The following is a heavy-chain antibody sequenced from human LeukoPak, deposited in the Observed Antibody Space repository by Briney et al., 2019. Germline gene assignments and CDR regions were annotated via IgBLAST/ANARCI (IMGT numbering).Heavy chain of an antibody. D-gene: IGHD6-13*01. J-gene: IGHJ6*02. Sequence: SETLSLTCTVSGGSISSYYWSWIRQPPGKGLEWIGYIYYSGSTNYNPSLKSRVTISVDTSKNQFSLKLSSVTAADTAVYYCARMGSRYSSSPPDYYYYCGMDVWGQGTTATVSS. CDR1: GGSISSYY. V-gene: IGHV4-59*08. CDR2: IYYSGST. CDR3: ARMGSRYSSSPPDYYYYCGMDV.